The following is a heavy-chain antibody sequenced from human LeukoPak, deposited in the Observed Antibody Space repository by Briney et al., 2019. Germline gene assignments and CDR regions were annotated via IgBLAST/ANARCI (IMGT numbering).Heavy chain of an antibody. CDR1: GFTFSSYS. D-gene: IGHD5-18*01. CDR3: AREGYSYAYYFDY. J-gene: IGHJ4*02. V-gene: IGHV3-7*01. Sequence: QPGGSLRLSCAASGFTFSSYSMNWVRQAPGKGLEWVANIKQDGSEKNYVDSVKGRFTISRDNAKNSLYLQMNSLRAEDTAVYYCAREGYSYAYYFDYWGQGTLVTVSS. CDR2: IKQDGSEK.